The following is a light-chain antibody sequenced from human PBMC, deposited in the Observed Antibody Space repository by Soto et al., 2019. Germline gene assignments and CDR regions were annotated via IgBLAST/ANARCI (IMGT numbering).Light chain of an antibody. Sequence: QSALTQPASVSGSPGQSITISCSGTSSDFGGYNYVSWYQQPPGKAPKLLIYDVNHRSSGVSNRFSGSKFGNTASLTISGLQSEDEGDYYCSSYTATTTVVAFGGGTKLTVL. V-gene: IGLV2-14*03. CDR1: SSDFGGYNY. J-gene: IGLJ2*01. CDR2: DVN. CDR3: SSYTATTTVVA.